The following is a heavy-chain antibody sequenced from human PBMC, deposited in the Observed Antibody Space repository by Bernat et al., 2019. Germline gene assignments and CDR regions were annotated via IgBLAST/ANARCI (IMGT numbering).Heavy chain of an antibody. V-gene: IGHV3-7*01. CDR1: GFTFSSYW. J-gene: IGHJ3*02. D-gene: IGHD2-21*01. CDR3: ASGVVVIDAFDI. Sequence: VQLVESGGGVVQPGRSLRLSCAASGFTFSSYWMSWVRQAPGKGLEWVANIKQDGSEKYYVDSVKGRFTISRDNAKNSLYLQMNSLRAEDTAVYYCASGVVVIDAFDIWGQGTMVTVSS. CDR2: IKQDGSEK.